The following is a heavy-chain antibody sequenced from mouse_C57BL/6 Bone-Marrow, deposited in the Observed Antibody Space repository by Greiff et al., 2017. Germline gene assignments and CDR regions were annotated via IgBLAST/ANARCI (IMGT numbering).Heavy chain of an antibody. CDR1: GYSFTDYN. J-gene: IGHJ4*01. Sequence: VQLQQSGAELVKPGASVKISCKASGYSFTDYNMNWVKQSNGKGLEWIGVINPNYGTTSYNQKFKGKATLTVDQSSSTAYLQLNSLTSEDSAVYSCASGYDYDYAMDYWGQGTSVTVSS. CDR3: ASGYDYDYAMDY. V-gene: IGHV1-39*01. CDR2: INPNYGTT. D-gene: IGHD1-1*02.